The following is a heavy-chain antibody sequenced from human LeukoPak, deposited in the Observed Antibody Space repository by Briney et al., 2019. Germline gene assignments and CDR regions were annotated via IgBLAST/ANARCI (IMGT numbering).Heavy chain of an antibody. Sequence: KISCKGSGYSFTSYWIGWVRQAPGQGLEWMGGIIPIFGTANYAQKFQGRVTITADESTSTAYMELSSLRSEDTAVYYCARSFGYCSSTSCYFNYGMDVWGQGTTVTVSS. CDR2: IIPIFGTA. CDR3: ARSFGYCSSTSCYFNYGMDV. V-gene: IGHV1-69*01. J-gene: IGHJ6*02. D-gene: IGHD2-2*01. CDR1: GYSFTSYW.